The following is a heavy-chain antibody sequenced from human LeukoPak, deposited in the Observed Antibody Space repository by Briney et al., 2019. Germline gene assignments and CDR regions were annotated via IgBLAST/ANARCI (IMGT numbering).Heavy chain of an antibody. V-gene: IGHV3-9*01. D-gene: IGHD2-15*01. CDR2: ISWNSGSI. CDR3: AKVTAAVYYYYGMDV. CDR1: GFTFDDYA. J-gene: IGHJ6*02. Sequence: PGGSLRLSCAASGFTFDDYAMHWVRQAPGKGLEWVSGISWNSGSIGYADSVKGRFTISRDNAKNSLYLQMNSLRAEDTALYYCAKVTAAVYYYYGMDVRGQGTTVTVSS.